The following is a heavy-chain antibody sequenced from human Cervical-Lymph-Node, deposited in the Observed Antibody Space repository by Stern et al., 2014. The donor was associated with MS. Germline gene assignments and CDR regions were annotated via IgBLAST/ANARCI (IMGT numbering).Heavy chain of an antibody. CDR1: GFTFSSYG. V-gene: IGHV3-33*01. CDR3: AREGRTTSEFYYFDY. CDR2: IWYDGSNK. D-gene: IGHD4-17*01. Sequence: VQLVESGGGVVQPGRSLRLSCAASGFTFSSYGMPWVRQAPGKGLEWVAVIWYDGSNKYYADSVKGRFTISRDNSKNTLYLQMNSLRAEDTAVYYCAREGRTTSEFYYFDYWGQGTLVTVSS. J-gene: IGHJ4*02.